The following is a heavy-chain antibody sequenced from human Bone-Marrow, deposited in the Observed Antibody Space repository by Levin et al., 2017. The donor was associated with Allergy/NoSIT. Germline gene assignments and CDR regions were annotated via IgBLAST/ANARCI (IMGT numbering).Heavy chain of an antibody. J-gene: IGHJ4*02. Sequence: GESLKISCETSGYIFTDYLMHWVRQAPGQRPQWMGWINPKSADTNYAQSFHGRVIMTTDAALGTAYMEMTRLTSDDTAVYYCARGGTEIRYPDWLLLHWGQGTLVIVSS. CDR3: ARGGTEIRYPDWLLLH. CDR2: INPKSADT. CDR1: GYIFTDYL. V-gene: IGHV1-2*02. D-gene: IGHD3-9*01.